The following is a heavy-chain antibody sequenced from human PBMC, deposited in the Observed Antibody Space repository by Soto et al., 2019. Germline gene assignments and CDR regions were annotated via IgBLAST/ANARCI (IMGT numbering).Heavy chain of an antibody. Sequence: PSQTLSLTCAISGDGVSSNSAAWNWIRQSPSRGLEWLGRTYYRSKWYNDYAVSVKSRITINPDTSKNQFSLQLNSVTPEDTAVYYCARGGVGEWAPGWFDPWCQGTLVTVVS. D-gene: IGHD3-10*01. CDR3: ARGGVGEWAPGWFDP. V-gene: IGHV6-1*01. J-gene: IGHJ5*02. CDR1: GDGVSSNSAA. CDR2: TYYRSKWYN.